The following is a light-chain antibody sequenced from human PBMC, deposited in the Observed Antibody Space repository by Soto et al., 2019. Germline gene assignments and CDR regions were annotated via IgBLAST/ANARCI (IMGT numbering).Light chain of an antibody. CDR3: QQRSNWPPWT. V-gene: IGKV3D-20*02. CDR2: DAS. Sequence: EIVLTQCPGTLSLAPGERATLSCRAGQSVSSSYLAWYQQKPGQAPRLLIYDASNRATGIPARFSGSGSGTDFTLTISSLEPEDFAVYYCQQRSNWPPWTFGQGTKVDIK. J-gene: IGKJ1*01. CDR1: QSVSSSY.